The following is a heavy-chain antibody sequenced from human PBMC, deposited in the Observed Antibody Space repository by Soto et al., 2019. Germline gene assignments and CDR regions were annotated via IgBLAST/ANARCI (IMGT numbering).Heavy chain of an antibody. J-gene: IGHJ4*02. CDR1: GFTFSSYS. Sequence: GGSLRLSCAASGFTFSSYSMHWVRQAPGKGLEWVAVVSYDGSNIYYTDSVKGRFTISRDNSKNTLYLQMNSLKPEDTAVYYCARVYSSLDYGIDYWGQGTLVTVSS. CDR2: VSYDGSNI. V-gene: IGHV3-30-3*01. D-gene: IGHD6-19*01. CDR3: ARVYSSLDYGIDY.